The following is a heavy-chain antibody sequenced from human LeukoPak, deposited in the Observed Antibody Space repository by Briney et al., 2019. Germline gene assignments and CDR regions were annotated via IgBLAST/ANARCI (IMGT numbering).Heavy chain of an antibody. D-gene: IGHD6-13*01. CDR1: GYSFTSYW. J-gene: IGHJ6*03. V-gene: IGHV5-51*01. CDR3: ARHSGGYSSNWGAYYYYYMDV. Sequence: GESLKIFCKGFGYSFTSYWIGWVRQMPGESLEWMGVIYPGDSDTGYSPSFQGQVTISADKSISTAYLQWSSLKASDTAMYYCARHSGGYSSNWGAYYYYYMDVWGKGTTVTVSS. CDR2: IYPGDSDT.